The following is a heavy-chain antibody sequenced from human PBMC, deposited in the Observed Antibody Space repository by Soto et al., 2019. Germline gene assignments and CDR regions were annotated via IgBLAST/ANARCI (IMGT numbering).Heavy chain of an antibody. CDR2: IFYLGSS. Sequence: PSETLSLTCTVSGDSIISSDFYWGWVRQPPGKGLEWIGSIFYLGSSYYNPSLKSRVTMSVDTSKNQFSLRLRSVTAADTALYFCARHSLALRKNNWSDPCGQGIMVTVSS. CDR1: GDSIISSDFY. D-gene: IGHD3-3*02. V-gene: IGHV4-39*01. CDR3: ARHSLALRKNNWSDP. J-gene: IGHJ5*02.